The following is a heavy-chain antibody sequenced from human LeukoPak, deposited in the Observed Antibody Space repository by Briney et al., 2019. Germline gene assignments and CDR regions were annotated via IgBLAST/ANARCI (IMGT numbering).Heavy chain of an antibody. D-gene: IGHD3-22*01. CDR3: AIATTRGYYAY. V-gene: IGHV3-13*01. CDR1: GFTFSSYD. CDR2: IGTGGDT. Sequence: GGSLRLSCAASGFTFSSYDMHWVRQATGKGLEWVSAIGTGGDTYYPGSVKGRFTISRENAKNSLYLQMNSLRAGDTAVYYCAIATTRGYYAYWGQRTGVSV. J-gene: IGHJ4*02.